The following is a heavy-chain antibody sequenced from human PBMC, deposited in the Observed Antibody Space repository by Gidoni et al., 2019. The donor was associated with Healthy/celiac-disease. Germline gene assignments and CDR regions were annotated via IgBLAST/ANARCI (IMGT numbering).Heavy chain of an antibody. J-gene: IGHJ6*02. Sequence: EVQLVESGGGLVKPGGSLRLSCAASGFTFRSYSMNWVRQAPGKGLEWVSSISSSSSYIYYADSVKGRFTISRDNAKNSLYLQMNSLRAEDTAVYYCARVAPQDPYCSSTSCQNYYYYYGMDVWGQGTTVTVSS. CDR1: GFTFRSYS. D-gene: IGHD2-2*01. CDR3: ARVAPQDPYCSSTSCQNYYYYYGMDV. V-gene: IGHV3-21*01. CDR2: ISSSSSYI.